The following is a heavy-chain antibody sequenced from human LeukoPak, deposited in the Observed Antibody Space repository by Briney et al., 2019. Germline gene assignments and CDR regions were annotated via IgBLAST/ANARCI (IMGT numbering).Heavy chain of an antibody. CDR2: ISGSGGST. CDR3: ARVLGFLEWSIDY. J-gene: IGHJ4*02. D-gene: IGHD3-3*01. Sequence: GGSLRLSCAASGFTFSSYAMSWVRQAPGKGLEWVSAISGSGGSTYYADSVKGRFTISRDNSKNTLYLQMNSLRAEDTAVYYCARVLGFLEWSIDYWGQGTLVTVSS. CDR1: GFTFSSYA. V-gene: IGHV3-23*01.